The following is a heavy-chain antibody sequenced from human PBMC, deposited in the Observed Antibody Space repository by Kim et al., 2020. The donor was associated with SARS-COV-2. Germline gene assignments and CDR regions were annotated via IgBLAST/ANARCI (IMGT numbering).Heavy chain of an antibody. J-gene: IGHJ4*02. Sequence: GGSLRLSCAASGFTFSSYAMSWVRQAPGKGLEWVSAISGSGGSTYYADSVKGRFTISRDNSKNTLYLQMNSLRAEDTAVYYCAKGLAYCGGDCSDFDYWGQGTLVTVSS. V-gene: IGHV3-23*01. CDR1: GFTFSSYA. CDR2: ISGSGGST. D-gene: IGHD2-21*02. CDR3: AKGLAYCGGDCSDFDY.